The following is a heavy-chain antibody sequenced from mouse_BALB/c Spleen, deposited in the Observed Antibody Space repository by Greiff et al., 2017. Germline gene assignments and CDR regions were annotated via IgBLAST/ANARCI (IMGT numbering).Heavy chain of an antibody. CDR3: VRSSTGPFAY. V-gene: IGHV10-1*02. CDR1: GFTFNTYA. D-gene: IGHD1-1*01. Sequence: DVQLVESGGGLVQPKGSLKLSCAASGFTFNTYAMNWVRQAPGKGLEWVARIRSKSNNYATYYADSVKDRFTISRDDSQSMLYLQMNNLKTEDTAMYYCVRSSTGPFAYWGQGTLVTVSA. CDR2: IRSKSNNYAT. J-gene: IGHJ3*01.